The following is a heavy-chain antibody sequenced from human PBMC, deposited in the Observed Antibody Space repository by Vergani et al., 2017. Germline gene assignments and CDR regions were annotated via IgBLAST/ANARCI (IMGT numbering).Heavy chain of an antibody. D-gene: IGHD2-8*01. V-gene: IGHV3-33*01. CDR3: ARSGYCAHGVCYMTYYYYMDV. Sequence: QVQLEESGGGVVQPGMSLRLSCAGSGFTLSSHAMHWVRQAPGKGLEWVAFIWYDGSKEYYADSVKGRFTISRDNSKNTLYLQMNNLRAADTAVYYCARSGYCAHGVCYMTYYYYMDVWGKGTAVTVSS. CDR1: GFTLSSHA. CDR2: IWYDGSKE. J-gene: IGHJ6*03.